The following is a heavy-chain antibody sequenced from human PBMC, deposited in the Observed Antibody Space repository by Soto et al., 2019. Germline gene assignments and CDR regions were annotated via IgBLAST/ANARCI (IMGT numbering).Heavy chain of an antibody. J-gene: IGHJ5*02. CDR2: IFSNDEK. V-gene: IGHV2-26*01. CDR1: GFSVSNARMG. Sequence: SGPTLVNPTETLTLTCTVSGFSVSNARMGVSWIRQPPGKALECLAQIFSNDEKSYSTSMKSRLTISKDTSKSQVVITMTNMDPVETATYYCARTDRVYAVAGNWFDPWGQGTMVTVSS. CDR3: ARTDRVYAVAGNWFDP. D-gene: IGHD6-19*01.